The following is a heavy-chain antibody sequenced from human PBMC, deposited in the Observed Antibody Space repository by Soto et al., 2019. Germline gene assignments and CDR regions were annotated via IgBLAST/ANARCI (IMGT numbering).Heavy chain of an antibody. J-gene: IGHJ4*02. CDR1: GFTFSDYY. V-gene: IGHV3-11*06. Sequence: PGGSLRFSCAASGFTFSDYYMSWIRQAPGKGLEWVSYISSSSSYTNYADSVKGRFTISRDNAKNSLYLQMNSLRAEDTAVYYCARIHSSSWPLDYWGQGTLVTVSS. CDR3: ARIHSSSWPLDY. CDR2: ISSSSSYT. D-gene: IGHD6-13*01.